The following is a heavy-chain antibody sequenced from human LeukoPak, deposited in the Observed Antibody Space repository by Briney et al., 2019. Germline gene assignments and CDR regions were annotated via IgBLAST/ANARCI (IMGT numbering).Heavy chain of an antibody. Sequence: SETLSLTCTVSGGSISSYYWSWIRQPPGKGLEWIGYIYYSGSTNYNPSLKSRVTISVDTSKNQFSLKLSSVTAADTAVYYCAKPARSGYDRPPNYWGQGTLVTVSS. CDR2: IYYSGST. D-gene: IGHD5-12*01. CDR1: GGSISSYY. J-gene: IGHJ4*02. V-gene: IGHV4-59*01. CDR3: AKPARSGYDRPPNY.